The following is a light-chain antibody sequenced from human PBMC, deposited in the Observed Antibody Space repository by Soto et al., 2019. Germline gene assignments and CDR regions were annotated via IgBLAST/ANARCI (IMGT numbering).Light chain of an antibody. V-gene: IGLV4-69*01. CDR3: QTWGTGTVV. CDR1: SGHSSYA. Sequence: QLVLTQSPPASASLGASVKLTCTLSSGHSSYAIAWHQQQPEKGPRYLMRVNSDGRHIKGDGIPDRFSGSSSGAERYLTISSLQSEDEADYYCQTWGTGTVVFGGGTKLTVL. CDR2: VNSDGRH. J-gene: IGLJ2*01.